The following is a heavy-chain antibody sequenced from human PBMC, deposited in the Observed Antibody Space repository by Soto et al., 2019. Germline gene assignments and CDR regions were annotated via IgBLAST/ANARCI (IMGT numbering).Heavy chain of an antibody. CDR2: VNPNTGST. D-gene: IGHD3-3*01. CDR1: GYGFTGNY. J-gene: IGHJ5*02. Sequence: ASVKVSCKSSGYGFTGNYIHWIRQAPGQGLEWMGWVNPNTGSTTYAQKFKGRVTMTRDTSITTTYMQLNSLTSDDTAVYYCARGNPFLWFDPWGQGTRVTVSS. CDR3: ARGNPFLWFDP. V-gene: IGHV1-2*02.